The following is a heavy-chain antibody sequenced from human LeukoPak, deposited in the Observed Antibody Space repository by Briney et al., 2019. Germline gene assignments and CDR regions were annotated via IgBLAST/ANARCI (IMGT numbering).Heavy chain of an antibody. CDR3: ARDPSTIEGSSGYYDY. CDR1: GYTFTSYY. CDR2: INPSGGST. D-gene: IGHD3-22*01. V-gene: IGHV1-46*01. J-gene: IGHJ4*02. Sequence: ASVKVSCKASGYTFTSYYMHWVRQAPGQGLEWMGIINPSGGSTSYAQKFQGRVTMTRDTSTSTVYMELSSLRSEDTAVYYCARDPSTIEGSSGYYDYWGQGTLVTVSS.